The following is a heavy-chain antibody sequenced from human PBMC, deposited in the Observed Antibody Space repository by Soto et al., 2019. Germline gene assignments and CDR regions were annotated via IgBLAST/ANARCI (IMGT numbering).Heavy chain of an antibody. D-gene: IGHD3-16*01. CDR3: ARGMAWGRQPNWFDP. CDR2: MNPNSGNT. V-gene: IGHV1-8*01. J-gene: IGHJ5*02. CDR1: GYTFTSYD. Sequence: GASVKVSCKASGYTFTSYDINWVRQATGQGLEWKGWMNPNSGNTSYAQKFQGRVTMTRNTSISTANMELSSLRSEDTAVYYCARGMAWGRQPNWFDPWGQGTLVTVS.